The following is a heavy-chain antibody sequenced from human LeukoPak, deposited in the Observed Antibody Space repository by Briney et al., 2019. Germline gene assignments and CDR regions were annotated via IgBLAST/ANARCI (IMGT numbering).Heavy chain of an antibody. D-gene: IGHD3-3*01. CDR3: AKGPKRITIFGVAPGPTGIPADLDY. CDR2: ISGSGGST. Sequence: GGSLRLSCAASGFTFSSYAMSWVRQAPGKGLEWVSAISGSGGSTYYADSVKGRFTISRDNSKNTLYLQMNSLRAEDTAVYYCAKGPKRITIFGVAPGPTGIPADLDYWGQGTLVTVSS. CDR1: GFTFSSYA. V-gene: IGHV3-23*01. J-gene: IGHJ4*02.